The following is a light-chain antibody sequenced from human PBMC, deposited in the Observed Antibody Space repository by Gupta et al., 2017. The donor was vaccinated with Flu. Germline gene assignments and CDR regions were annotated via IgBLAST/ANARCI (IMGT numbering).Light chain of an antibody. CDR3: QQYQKWPPWT. J-gene: IGKJ1*01. CDR1: QSVSSN. V-gene: IGKV3-15*01. CDR2: GAS. Sequence: ELVMTQSPATLSVSPGERATLSCRASQSVSSNLAWYQQKPGQAPRLLIYGASTRATGIPARFSGSGSGTEFTLTISSRQSEDFAVYYCQQYQKWPPWTFGQGTKVEIK.